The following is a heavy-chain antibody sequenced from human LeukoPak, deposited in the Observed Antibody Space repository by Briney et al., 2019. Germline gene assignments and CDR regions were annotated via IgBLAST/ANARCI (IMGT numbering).Heavy chain of an antibody. V-gene: IGHV4-34*01. CDR2: INHSGST. Sequence: SETLSLTCAVYGGSFSGYYWSWIRQPPGKGLEWIGEINHSGSTNYNPSLKSRVTISVDTSKNQFSLKLSSVTAADTAVYYCARGDRYCSSTSCYPDYWGQGTLVTVSS. J-gene: IGHJ4*02. D-gene: IGHD2-2*01. CDR3: ARGDRYCSSTSCYPDY. CDR1: GGSFSGYY.